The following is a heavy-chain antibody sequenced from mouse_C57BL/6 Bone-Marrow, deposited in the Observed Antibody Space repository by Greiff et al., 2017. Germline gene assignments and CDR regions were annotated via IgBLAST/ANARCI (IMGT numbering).Heavy chain of an antibody. CDR3: AREPVYEDDPAWLAY. Sequence: QVQLQQPGAELVKPGASVKLSCKASGYTFTSYWMHWVKQRPGQGLEWIGMIHPNSGSTNYNEKFKSKATLTVDKSSSTAYMQLSSLTSEDSAVYYCAREPVYEDDPAWLAYWGQGTLVTVSA. CDR1: GYTFTSYW. CDR2: IHPNSGST. V-gene: IGHV1-64*01. D-gene: IGHD2-4*01. J-gene: IGHJ3*01.